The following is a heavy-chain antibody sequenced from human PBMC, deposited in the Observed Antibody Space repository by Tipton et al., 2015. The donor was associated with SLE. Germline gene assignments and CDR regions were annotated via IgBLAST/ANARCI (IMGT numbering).Heavy chain of an antibody. V-gene: IGHV4-61*02. J-gene: IGHJ3*02. CDR1: GGSITTGSYY. Sequence: TLSLTCTVSGGSITTGSYYWSWIRQPAGKGLEWFGRLYTTGSSDYNPSLKSRVTISVDTSKNQFSLKLSSVTATDTAVYFCARVGYCSSPTCYSDSFDIWGQGTMVTVSS. D-gene: IGHD2-2*01. CDR2: LYTTGSS. CDR3: ARVGYCSSPTCYSDSFDI.